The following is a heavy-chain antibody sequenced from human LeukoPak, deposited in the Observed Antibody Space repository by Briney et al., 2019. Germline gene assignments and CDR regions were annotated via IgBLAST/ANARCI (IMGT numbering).Heavy chain of an antibody. CDR3: ARNPDAFDI. J-gene: IGHJ3*02. Sequence: ASVQVSCQASGYTFTGYYMHWVRPAPGQGLEWMGWINPNSGGTNYAQKSQGRVTMTRDTSISTAYMELSRLRSDDTAVYYCARNPDAFDIWGRGTMVTVSS. V-gene: IGHV1-2*02. CDR2: INPNSGGT. CDR1: GYTFTGYY.